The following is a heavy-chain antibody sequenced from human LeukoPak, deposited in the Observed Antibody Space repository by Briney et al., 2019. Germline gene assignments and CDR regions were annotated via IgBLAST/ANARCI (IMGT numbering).Heavy chain of an antibody. Sequence: ESGPTLVNPTQTLTLTCTFSGFSLSTSVVGVGWIRQPPGKVLEWLALIYWDNDKRYSPSLKSRLTITKDTSKNQVVLTMTNMDPVDTATYYCAHRGGNFQLDYWGQGTLVTVSS. D-gene: IGHD1-7*01. CDR2: IYWDNDK. CDR3: AHRGGNFQLDY. V-gene: IGHV2-5*02. CDR1: GFSLSTSVVG. J-gene: IGHJ4*02.